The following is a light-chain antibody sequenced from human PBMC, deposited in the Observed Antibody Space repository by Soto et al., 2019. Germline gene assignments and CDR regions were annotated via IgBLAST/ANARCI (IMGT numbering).Light chain of an antibody. V-gene: IGLV7-43*01. CDR2: NTS. CDR3: LLYYGGPWV. J-gene: IGLJ3*02. Sequence: QTVVTQEPSLTVSPGGTVTLTCASGTGAVTSGHYPSWFQQKPGQAPRALIDNTSNKQAWTPARFSGSLLGGKAALTLSGVQPEDQADYYSLLYYGGPWVFGGGTKLTVL. CDR1: TGAVTSGHY.